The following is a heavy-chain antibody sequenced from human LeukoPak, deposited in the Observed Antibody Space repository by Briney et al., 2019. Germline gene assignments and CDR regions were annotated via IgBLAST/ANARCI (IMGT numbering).Heavy chain of an antibody. D-gene: IGHD4-11*01. Sequence: ASVKVSCKASGYTFTSYGISWVRQAPGQGLECMGWISAYNGNTNYAQKLQGRVTMTTDTSTSTAYMELRSLRSDDTAVYYCARLMTTYHYYYYMDVCGKGTTVTVS. CDR1: GYTFTSYG. CDR2: ISAYNGNT. CDR3: ARLMTTYHYYYYMDV. V-gene: IGHV1-18*01. J-gene: IGHJ6*03.